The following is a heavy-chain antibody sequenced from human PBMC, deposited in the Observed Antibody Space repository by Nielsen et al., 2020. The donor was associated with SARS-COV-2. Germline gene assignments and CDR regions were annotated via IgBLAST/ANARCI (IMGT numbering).Heavy chain of an antibody. D-gene: IGHD3-22*01. J-gene: IGHJ6*02. Sequence: ASVKVSCKASGYTFTSYDINWVRQATGQGLEWMGWMNPNSGNTGYAQKFQGRVTMTRNTSISTAYMELSSLRSEDTAVYYCAAESDSSGYYYYYGMDVWGQGTTVTVSS. CDR2: MNPNSGNT. CDR3: AAESDSSGYYYYYGMDV. CDR1: GYTFTSYD. V-gene: IGHV1-8*01.